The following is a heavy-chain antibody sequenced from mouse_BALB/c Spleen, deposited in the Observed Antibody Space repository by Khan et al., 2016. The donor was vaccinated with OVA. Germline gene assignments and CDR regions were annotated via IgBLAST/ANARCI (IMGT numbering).Heavy chain of an antibody. V-gene: IGHV9-3-1*01. Sequence: QIQLVQSGPELKKPGETVKISCKASGYTFTNYGMNWVKQAPVKGLKWMGWINTYTGEPTYADDFKGRIAFSLETPANTAYLQINYLIHEDTATYICARSASYGVFDVWGAGTTVTVSS. D-gene: IGHD6-1*01. CDR3: ARSASYGVFDV. CDR2: INTYTGEP. J-gene: IGHJ1*01. CDR1: GYTFTNYG.